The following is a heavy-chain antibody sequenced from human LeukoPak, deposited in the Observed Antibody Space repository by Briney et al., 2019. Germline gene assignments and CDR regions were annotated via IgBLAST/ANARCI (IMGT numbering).Heavy chain of an antibody. Sequence: ASVKVSCKASGYTFTSYYMHWVRQAPGKGLEWMGGFDPEDGETIYAQKFQGRVTMTEDTSTDTAYMELSSLRSEDTAVYYCATGEHSVVAARYTFDYWGQGTLVTVSS. CDR1: GYTFTSYY. D-gene: IGHD6-6*01. CDR2: FDPEDGET. V-gene: IGHV1-24*01. CDR3: ATGEHSVVAARYTFDY. J-gene: IGHJ4*02.